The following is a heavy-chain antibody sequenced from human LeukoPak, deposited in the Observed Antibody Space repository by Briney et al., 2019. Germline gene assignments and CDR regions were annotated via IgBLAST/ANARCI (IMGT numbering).Heavy chain of an antibody. V-gene: IGHV4-39*01. CDR3: ASYYYDSSGYLDY. CDR1: GGSIISSSYY. J-gene: IGHJ4*02. D-gene: IGHD3-22*01. CDR2: IYYSGST. Sequence: SETLSLTCTVSGGSIISSSYYWGWIRQPPGKGLEWIGSIYYSGSTYYNPSLKSRVTISVDTSKNQFSLKLSSVTATDTAVYYCASYYYDSSGYLDYWGQGTLVTVSS.